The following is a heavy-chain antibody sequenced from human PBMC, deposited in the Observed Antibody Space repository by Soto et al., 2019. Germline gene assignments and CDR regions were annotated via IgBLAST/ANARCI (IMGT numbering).Heavy chain of an antibody. CDR2: IIPILGIA. Sequence: QVQLVQSGAEVKKPGSSVKVSCKASGGTFSSYTISWVRQAPGQGLEWMGRIIPILGIANYAQKFQGRVTITAEKSTSTASMELSSLRSEDTAVYYCARGGRRRDTPWFDPWGQGTLVTVSS. D-gene: IGHD5-18*01. CDR3: ARGGRRRDTPWFDP. CDR1: GGTFSSYT. J-gene: IGHJ5*02. V-gene: IGHV1-69*02.